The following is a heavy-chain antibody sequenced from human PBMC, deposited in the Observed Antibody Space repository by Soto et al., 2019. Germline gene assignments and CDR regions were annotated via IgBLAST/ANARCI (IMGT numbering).Heavy chain of an antibody. Sequence: GGSLRLSCAASGFTFISYSMTWVRQAPGKGLEWVSYIDTSSRTKFYADSVKGRFTISRDNAKNSLFLQMNSLSDEDTAVYYCARDRYYDSSGYYTDAFAIWGQGTMVTVSS. CDR1: GFTFISYS. CDR3: ARDRYYDSSGYYTDAFAI. CDR2: IDTSSRTK. V-gene: IGHV3-48*02. J-gene: IGHJ3*02. D-gene: IGHD3-22*01.